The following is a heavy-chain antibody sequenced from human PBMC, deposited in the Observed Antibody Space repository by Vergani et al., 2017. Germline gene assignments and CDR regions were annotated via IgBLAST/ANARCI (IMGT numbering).Heavy chain of an antibody. Sequence: QVQLVQSGAEVKKPGASVKVSCKASGYTFTSYYMHWVRQAPGQGLEWMGIINPSGGSTSYAQKFQGRVTMTRDTSTSTVYMELSSLRSEDTAVYYCARDNIVVVPAAGLFDYWGQGTLVTVSS. CDR1: GYTFTSYY. J-gene: IGHJ4*02. D-gene: IGHD2-2*01. V-gene: IGHV1-46*01. CDR3: ARDNIVVVPAAGLFDY. CDR2: INPSGGST.